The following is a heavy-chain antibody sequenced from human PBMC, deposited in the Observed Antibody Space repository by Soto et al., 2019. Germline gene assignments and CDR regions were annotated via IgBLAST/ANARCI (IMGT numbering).Heavy chain of an antibody. J-gene: IGHJ3*02. CDR3: ARHVNPWAQGAFYI. CDR2: IYYSGST. CDR1: GGSISSSSYY. D-gene: IGHD7-27*01. Sequence: ETLSLTCTVSGGSISSSSYYWGWIRQPPGKGLEWIGSIYYSGSTYYNPSLKSRVTISVDTSKNQFSLKLSSVTAADTAVYYCARHVNPWAQGAFYIWGKGTMVTVAS. V-gene: IGHV4-39*01.